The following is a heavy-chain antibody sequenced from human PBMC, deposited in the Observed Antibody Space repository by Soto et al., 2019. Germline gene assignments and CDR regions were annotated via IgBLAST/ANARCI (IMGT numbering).Heavy chain of an antibody. J-gene: IGHJ6*02. D-gene: IGHD6-19*01. V-gene: IGHV1-69*01. CDR1: GGTFSSYA. CDR3: ARDPIIAVAGTYYYYGMDV. Sequence: QVQLVQSGAEVKKPGSSVKVSCKASGGTFSSYAISWVRQAPGQVLEWMGGVIPIFGTANYAQKFQGRVTITADESTSTAYMELSSLRSEDTAVYYCARDPIIAVAGTYYYYGMDVWGQGTTVTVSS. CDR2: VIPIFGTA.